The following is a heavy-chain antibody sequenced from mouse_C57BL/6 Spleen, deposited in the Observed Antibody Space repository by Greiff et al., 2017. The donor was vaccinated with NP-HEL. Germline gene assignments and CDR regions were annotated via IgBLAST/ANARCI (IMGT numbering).Heavy chain of an antibody. V-gene: IGHV1-55*01. CDR2: IYPGSGST. CDR3: AREGSSPLAMDY. CDR1: GYTFTSYW. J-gene: IGHJ4*01. Sequence: VQLQQSGAELVKPGASVKMSCKASGYTFTSYWITWVKQRPGQGLEWIGDIYPGSGSTNYNEKFKSKATLTVDTSSSTAYMQLSSLTSEDSAVYYCAREGSSPLAMDYWGQGTSVTVSS. D-gene: IGHD1-1*01.